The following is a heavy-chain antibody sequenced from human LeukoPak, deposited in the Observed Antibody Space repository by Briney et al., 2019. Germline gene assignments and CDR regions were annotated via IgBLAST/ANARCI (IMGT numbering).Heavy chain of an antibody. CDR2: ISGSGGST. J-gene: IGHJ4*02. Sequence: GGSLRLSCAASGFTFSSYAMSWVRQAPGKGLEWVPAISGSGGSTYYADSVKGRFTISRDNSKNTLYLQMNSLRAEDTAVYYCAKGALIVVVPAAIDYWGQGTLVTVSS. D-gene: IGHD2-2*01. CDR3: AKGALIVVVPAAIDY. V-gene: IGHV3-23*01. CDR1: GFTFSSYA.